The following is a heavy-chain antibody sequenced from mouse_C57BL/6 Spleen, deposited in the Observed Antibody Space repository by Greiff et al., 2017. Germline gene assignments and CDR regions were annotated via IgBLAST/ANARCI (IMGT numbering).Heavy chain of an antibody. D-gene: IGHD1-1*01. CDR2: ISDGGSYT. CDR1: GFTFSSYA. V-gene: IGHV5-4*03. Sequence: EVKLEESGGGLVKPGGSLKLSCAASGFTFSSYAMSWVRQTPEKRLEWVATISDGGSYTYYPDNVKGRFTISRDNAKNNLYLQMSHLKSEDTAMYYCARGGITTVVARAFDYWGQGTTLTVSS. J-gene: IGHJ2*01. CDR3: ARGGITTVVARAFDY.